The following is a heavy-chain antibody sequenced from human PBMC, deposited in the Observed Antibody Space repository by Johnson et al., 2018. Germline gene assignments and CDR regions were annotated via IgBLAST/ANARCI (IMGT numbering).Heavy chain of an antibody. CDR3: ARANGIAAAGSYYGMDV. CDR1: GGTFSSYA. V-gene: IGHV1-69*01. Sequence: VQLVESGAEVKKPGSSVKVSCKASGGTFSSYAISWVRQAPGQGLEWMGGIIPIFGTANYAQKFQGRVTITADESTSTASLELSSLGSEDTAGYYCARANGIAAAGSYYGMDVWGQGTTVTVSS. D-gene: IGHD6-13*01. J-gene: IGHJ6*02. CDR2: IIPIFGTA.